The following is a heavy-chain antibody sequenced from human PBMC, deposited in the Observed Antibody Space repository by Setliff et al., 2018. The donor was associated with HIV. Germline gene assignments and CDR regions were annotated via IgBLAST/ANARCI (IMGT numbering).Heavy chain of an antibody. CDR2: MKSIPDGGRI. CDR1: GFTLNTYA. Sequence: GSLRLSCAASGFTLNTYAMNWVRQAPGKGLEWIGRMKSIPDGGRIDYAAPVKGRFAISRDDSKNSLYLQMNTLRAEDTAVYYCAREGITGTTLHPYWGQGTLVTVSS. CDR3: AREGITGTTLHPY. V-gene: IGHV3-15*01. D-gene: IGHD1-7*01. J-gene: IGHJ4*02.